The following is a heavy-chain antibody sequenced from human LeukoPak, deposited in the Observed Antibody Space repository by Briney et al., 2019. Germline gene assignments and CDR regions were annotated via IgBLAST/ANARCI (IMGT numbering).Heavy chain of an antibody. V-gene: IGHV4-34*01. CDR3: ARGPLTDTRNYYFDY. Sequence: SETLSLTCAVYGGSFSGYYWSWIRQPQGKGLEWIGEINHSGSTNYNPSLKSRDTISVDTSKNQFSLKLSSVTAADTAVYYCARGPLTDTRNYYFDYWGQGTLVTVSS. CDR1: GGSFSGYY. J-gene: IGHJ4*02. CDR2: INHSGST. D-gene: IGHD4-11*01.